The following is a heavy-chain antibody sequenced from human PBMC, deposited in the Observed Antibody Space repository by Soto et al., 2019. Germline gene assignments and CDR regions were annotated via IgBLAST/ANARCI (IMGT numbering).Heavy chain of an antibody. J-gene: IGHJ6*02. D-gene: IGHD3-9*01. CDR2: VIPIFGTA. CDR3: AREHHDILTDHYTFYLYNMDV. CDR1: GGTFSSYA. V-gene: IGHV1-69*13. Sequence: SVKVSCKASGGTFSSYAISWVRQAPGQGLEWMGGVIPIFGTANYAQKFQGRVTITADESTSTAYMELRSLTSADTAVYYCAREHHDILTDHYTFYLYNMDVWVQGTTVTVSS.